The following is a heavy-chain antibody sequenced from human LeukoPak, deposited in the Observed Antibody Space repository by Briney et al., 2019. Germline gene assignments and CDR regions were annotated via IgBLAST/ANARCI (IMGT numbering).Heavy chain of an antibody. Sequence: PGGSLRLSCAASGFTFSSYAMSWVRQAPGKGLEWVSVIYSGGSTYYADSVKGRFTISRDNSKNTLYLQMNSLRAEDTAVYYCARVVGLDFGYWGQGTLVTVSS. CDR1: GFTFSSYA. CDR2: IYSGGST. J-gene: IGHJ4*02. CDR3: ARVVGLDFGY. V-gene: IGHV3-53*01.